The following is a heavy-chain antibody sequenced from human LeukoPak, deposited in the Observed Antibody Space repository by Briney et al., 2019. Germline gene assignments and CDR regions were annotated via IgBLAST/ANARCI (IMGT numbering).Heavy chain of an antibody. V-gene: IGHV3-30*02. D-gene: IGHD1-26*01. J-gene: IGHJ4*02. CDR1: GFAFSSSG. Sequence: GGSLRLSWATSGFAFSSSGMHWVRQAPGKGLEWVAVIWYDGSNEYYADSVKGRFTISRDNSKNTLYLQMNSLRAEDTAVYYCAKDYGWNAIVRATAGFDFWGQGTLVTVSS. CDR3: AKDYGWNAIVRATAGFDF. CDR2: IWYDGSNE.